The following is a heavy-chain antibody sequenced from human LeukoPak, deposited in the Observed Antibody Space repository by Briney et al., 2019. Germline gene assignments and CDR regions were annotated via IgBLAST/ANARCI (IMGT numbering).Heavy chain of an antibody. Sequence: SETLSLTCTVSGGSICSYYWSWIRQPPGKGLEWIGYIYYSGSTNYNPSLKSRVTISVDTSKNQFSLKLSSVTAADTAVYHCARALRGYSSSFDYWGQGTLVTVSS. CDR3: ARALRGYSSSFDY. CDR2: IYYSGST. D-gene: IGHD3-22*01. J-gene: IGHJ4*02. CDR1: GGSICSYY. V-gene: IGHV4-59*01.